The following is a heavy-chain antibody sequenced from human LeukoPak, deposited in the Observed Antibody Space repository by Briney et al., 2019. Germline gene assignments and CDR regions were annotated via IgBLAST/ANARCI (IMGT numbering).Heavy chain of an antibody. CDR2: MNPNSGNT. D-gene: IGHD2-2*02. Sequence: ASVKVSCKASGYTFTSYDINWVRQATGQGLEWMGWMNPNSGNTGYAQKFQGRVTMTRNTSISTAYMELSSLRSEDTAVYYCARGRYCSSTSCYNGDYWGQGTLVTVSS. J-gene: IGHJ4*02. CDR1: GYTFTSYD. CDR3: ARGRYCSSTSCYNGDY. V-gene: IGHV1-8*01.